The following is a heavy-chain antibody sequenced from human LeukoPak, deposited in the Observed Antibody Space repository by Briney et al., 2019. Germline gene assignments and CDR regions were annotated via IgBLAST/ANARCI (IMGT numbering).Heavy chain of an antibody. CDR1: GFTFSSYG. CDR3: ARWNGDIRGFDN. Sequence: GGSLRLSCAASGFTFSSYGMHWVRQAPGKGLEWVAVIWYDGSNKYYVDSVKGRFTISRDNSKNTLYLQMNSLRAEDTAVYYCARWNGDIRGFDNWGQGTLVTVSS. V-gene: IGHV3-33*01. D-gene: IGHD4-17*01. J-gene: IGHJ4*02. CDR2: IWYDGSNK.